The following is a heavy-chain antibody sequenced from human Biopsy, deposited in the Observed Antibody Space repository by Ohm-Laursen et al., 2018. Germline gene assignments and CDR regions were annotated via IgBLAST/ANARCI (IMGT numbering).Heavy chain of an antibody. CDR2: IYSNGNT. CDR1: GGSISGHF. D-gene: IGHD1-26*01. CDR3: ARDEGLLRAFDI. V-gene: IGHV4-4*07. J-gene: IGHJ3*02. Sequence: SETLSLTCTVSGGSISGHFWSWVRQPAGKGLEWIGRIYSNGNTNYNPSLKSRVSMSVDTSKNHFSLNLTFVTAADTAVYYCARDEGLLRAFDIWGQGTLGTVSS.